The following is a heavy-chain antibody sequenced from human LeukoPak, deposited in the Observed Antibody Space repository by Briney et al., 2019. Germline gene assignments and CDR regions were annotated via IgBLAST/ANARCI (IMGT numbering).Heavy chain of an antibody. D-gene: IGHD3-22*01. CDR2: ISWDGGST. V-gene: IGHV3-43D*04. Sequence: GGSLRLSWAASGFTFDDYAMHWVRQAPGKGLEWVSLISWDGGSTYYADSVKGRFTISRDNSKNSLYLQMNSLRAEDTALYYCAKDRRSYYYDSSGYYYGVDYWGQGTLVTVSS. J-gene: IGHJ4*02. CDR3: AKDRRSYYYDSSGYYYGVDY. CDR1: GFTFDDYA.